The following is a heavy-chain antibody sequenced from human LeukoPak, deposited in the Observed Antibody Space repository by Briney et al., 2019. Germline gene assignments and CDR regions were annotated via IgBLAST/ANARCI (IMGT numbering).Heavy chain of an antibody. V-gene: IGHV3-11*04. CDR1: GFPFGDFY. CDR2: ISSSATTI. D-gene: IGHD7-27*01. CDR3: TRDRWGKYYFDY. Sequence: PGGSLRLSCATSGFPFGDFYMSWIRQAPGKGLEWVSYISSSATTIYYADSVKGRFTISRDNAKNSLYLQMNNLRAEDTAVYYCTRDRWGKYYFDYWGQGTLVTVSS. J-gene: IGHJ4*02.